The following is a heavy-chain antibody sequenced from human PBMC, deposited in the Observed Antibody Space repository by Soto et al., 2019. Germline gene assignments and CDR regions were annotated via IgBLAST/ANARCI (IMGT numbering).Heavy chain of an antibody. CDR1: GYTFTSYD. D-gene: IGHD7-27*01. J-gene: IGHJ6*02. CDR2: MKPNNGNT. V-gene: IGHV1-8*01. CDR3: AREGLTGDHRYYYYGMDV. Sequence: ASVKVSCKASGYTFTSYDINWVRQATGQGLEWMGWMKPNNGNTGYAQKLQGRVTMTTDTSMSTDYMELRSLRSDDTAVYYCAREGLTGDHRYYYYGMDVWGQGTTVTV.